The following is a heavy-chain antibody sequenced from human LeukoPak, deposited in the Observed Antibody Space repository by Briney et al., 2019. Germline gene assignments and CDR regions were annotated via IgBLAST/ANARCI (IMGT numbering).Heavy chain of an antibody. V-gene: IGHV3-48*03. CDR1: GFTFSNYE. CDR3: AKASLRYFDWFSDY. CDR2: ISGSGSSI. J-gene: IGHJ4*02. Sequence: PGGSLRLSCAGSGFTFSNYEMNWVRQAPGKGLEWVSYISGSGSSIYYADSVKGRFTISRDNAKNSLYLQMNSLRAEDTAVYSCAKASLRYFDWFSDYWGQGTLVTVSS. D-gene: IGHD3-9*01.